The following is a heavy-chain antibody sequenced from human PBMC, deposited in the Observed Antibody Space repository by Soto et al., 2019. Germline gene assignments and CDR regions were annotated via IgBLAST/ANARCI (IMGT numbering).Heavy chain of an antibody. Sequence: GESLKISCKGSGYSFTKYWIIWVRQVPGKGLEWMGRIDTSYSYSHYSPSFQGHVTISADKSISTAYLQWSSLKASDTAMYYCARYCSSSSCSQLYGMDVWGQGTTVTVSS. V-gene: IGHV5-10-1*01. CDR1: GYSFTKYW. CDR2: IDTSYSYS. D-gene: IGHD2-15*01. J-gene: IGHJ6*02. CDR3: ARYCSSSSCSQLYGMDV.